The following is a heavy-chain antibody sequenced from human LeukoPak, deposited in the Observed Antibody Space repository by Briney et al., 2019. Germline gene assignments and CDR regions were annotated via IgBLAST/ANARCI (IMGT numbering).Heavy chain of an antibody. Sequence: PSETLSLTCTVSGGSVSGTSFYWSWIRQPPGKGLEWIGYIYYSGSTTYSPSLKSRVTISVDTSKNQFSLKLSSVTAADTAAYFCARYSTSWYTFDYWGQGTLVTVSS. CDR3: ARYSTSWYTFDY. D-gene: IGHD6-13*01. CDR2: IYYSGST. CDR1: GGSVSGTSFY. J-gene: IGHJ4*02. V-gene: IGHV4-61*01.